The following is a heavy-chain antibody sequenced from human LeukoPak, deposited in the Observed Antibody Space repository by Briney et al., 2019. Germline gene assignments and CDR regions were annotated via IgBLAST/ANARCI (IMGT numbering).Heavy chain of an antibody. Sequence: PGRSLRLSCTGSGFTFGDYGMSWVRQAPGKGLEWVSGISGSGSSTYYADSVKGRFTISRDNSKNTLSLQMNSLRAEDTAVYYCAKGGSFYDSSGYADYWGQGTLVTVSS. CDR2: ISGSGSST. V-gene: IGHV3-23*01. D-gene: IGHD3-22*01. CDR1: GFTFGDYG. CDR3: AKGGSFYDSSGYADY. J-gene: IGHJ4*02.